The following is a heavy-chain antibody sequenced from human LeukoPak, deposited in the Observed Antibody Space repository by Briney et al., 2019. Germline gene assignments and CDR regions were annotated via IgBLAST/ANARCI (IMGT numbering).Heavy chain of an antibody. V-gene: IGHV3-23*01. CDR3: AKEISSVGASPDY. CDR2: IRGSGGST. J-gene: IGHJ4*02. D-gene: IGHD1-26*01. Sequence: GGSLRLSCAASGFTFSSYAMEWVRQAPGKGLEWVSSIRGSGGSTYYADSVKGRFTISRDNSKNTLYLQMNSLRAEDTAVYYCAKEISSVGASPDYWGQGTLVTVSS. CDR1: GFTFSSYA.